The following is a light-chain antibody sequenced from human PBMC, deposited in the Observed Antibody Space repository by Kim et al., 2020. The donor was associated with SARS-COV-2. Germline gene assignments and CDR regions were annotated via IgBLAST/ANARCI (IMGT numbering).Light chain of an antibody. J-gene: IGKJ5*01. CDR3: QQYHIYPIT. Sequence: GDSATITSRASQDISTELAWFQQKPGKAPKSLIYSASSLQSGVPSKFSAYGSGTDFTLTISSLQPEDFATYFCQQYHIYPITFGQGTRLEIK. CDR1: QDISTE. V-gene: IGKV1-16*02. CDR2: SAS.